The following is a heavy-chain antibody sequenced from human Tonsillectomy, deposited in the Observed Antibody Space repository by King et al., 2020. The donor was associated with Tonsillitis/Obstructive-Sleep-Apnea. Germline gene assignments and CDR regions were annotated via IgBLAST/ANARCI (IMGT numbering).Heavy chain of an antibody. D-gene: IGHD2-2*02. CDR2: INTNTGNP. J-gene: IGHJ2*01. V-gene: IGHV7-4-1*02. CDR3: ARDQGWVPAAIGSGLDWYFDL. Sequence: HVQLVQSGSELKKPGASVKVSCKASGYTFTNYAMNWVRQAPGQGLEWMGWINTNTGNPTYAQGFTGRFVFSLDTSVSTAYLQISSLKAEDTAVYYCARDQGWVPAAIGSGLDWYFDLWGRGTLVTVSS. CDR1: GYTFTNYA.